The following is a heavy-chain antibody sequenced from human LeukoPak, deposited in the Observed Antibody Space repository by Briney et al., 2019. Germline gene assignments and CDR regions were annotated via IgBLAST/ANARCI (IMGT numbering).Heavy chain of an antibody. CDR1: GGTFSSYA. D-gene: IGHD3-10*01. V-gene: IGHV1-69*04. CDR2: IIPILGIA. Sequence: VASVKVSCKASGGTFSSYAISWVRQAPGQGLEWMGRIIPILGIANYAQKFQGRVTITADKSTSTAYMELSSLRSEDTAVYYCASPIYYGSGSTLGDAFDIWGQGTMVTVSS. CDR3: ASPIYYGSGSTLGDAFDI. J-gene: IGHJ3*02.